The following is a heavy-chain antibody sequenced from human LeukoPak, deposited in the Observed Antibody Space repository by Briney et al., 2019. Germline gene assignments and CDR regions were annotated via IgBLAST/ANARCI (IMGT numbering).Heavy chain of an antibody. CDR1: GGSFSGYY. CDR2: INHSGST. D-gene: IGHD1-26*01. J-gene: IGHJ5*02. V-gene: IGHV4-34*01. CDR3: AREWELLVYRWFDP. Sequence: SETLSLTCAVYGGSFSGYYWSRIRQPPGKGLEWIGEINHSGSTNYNPSLKSRVTISVDTSKNQFSLKLSSVTAADTAVYYCAREWELLVYRWFDPWGQGTLVTVSS.